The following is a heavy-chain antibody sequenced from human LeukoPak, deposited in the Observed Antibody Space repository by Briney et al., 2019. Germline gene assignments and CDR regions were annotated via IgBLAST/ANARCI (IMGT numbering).Heavy chain of an antibody. Sequence: GGSLRLSCAASGFTFSSYAMHWVRQAPGKGLEWVAVISYDGSNKYYADSVKGRFTISRDNSKNTLYLQMNSLRSEDTAVYYCARYRYGSGSYFDYWGQGTLVTVSS. J-gene: IGHJ4*02. V-gene: IGHV3-30-3*01. CDR2: ISYDGSNK. D-gene: IGHD3-10*01. CDR1: GFTFSSYA. CDR3: ARYRYGSGSYFDY.